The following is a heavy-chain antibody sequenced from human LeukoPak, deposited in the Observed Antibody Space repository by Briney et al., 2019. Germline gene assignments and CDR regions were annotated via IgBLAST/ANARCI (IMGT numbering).Heavy chain of an antibody. V-gene: IGHV5-51*01. Sequence: GESLKISCKGYGYSFSDYWIGWVRQMPGKGLEWMGIIFPGDSDTKYSPSFQGQVTISVDKSLSTAYLQWTSLRASDTAIHYCARHGLGGCSGGRCFTSFHYYGMDVWGQGTTVTVSS. D-gene: IGHD2-15*01. CDR3: ARHGLGGCSGGRCFTSFHYYGMDV. CDR2: IFPGDSDT. CDR1: GYSFSDYW. J-gene: IGHJ6*02.